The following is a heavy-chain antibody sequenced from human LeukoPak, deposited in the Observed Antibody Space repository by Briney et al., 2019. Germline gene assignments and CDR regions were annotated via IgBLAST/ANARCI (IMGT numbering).Heavy chain of an antibody. CDR3: AKDREILEIIVVVPAAIRRDAFDI. V-gene: IGHV3-23*01. Sequence: PGGSLRLSCAASGFTFSSYAMSWVRQAPGKGLEWVSAISGSGGSTYYADSVKGRFTISRDNSKNTLYLQMNSLRAEDTAVYYCAKDREILEIIVVVPAAIRRDAFDIWGQGTMVTVSS. CDR1: GFTFSSYA. CDR2: ISGSGGST. D-gene: IGHD2-2*02. J-gene: IGHJ3*02.